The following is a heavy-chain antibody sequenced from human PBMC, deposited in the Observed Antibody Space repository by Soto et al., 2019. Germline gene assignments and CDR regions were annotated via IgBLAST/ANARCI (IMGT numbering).Heavy chain of an antibody. CDR2: IYHSGST. D-gene: IGHD3-9*01. CDR1: GGSIISDGYS. Sequence: PSETLSLTWAVSGGSIISDGYSWCWLRQPPGKGLEWIGYIYHSGSTYYNPSLKSRVTISVDTSKNQFSLKLSSVTAADTAVYYCARHLRYYDILTGYPSYTWFDPWGQGTLVTVSS. CDR3: ARHLRYYDILTGYPSYTWFDP. V-gene: IGHV4-30-2*03. J-gene: IGHJ5*02.